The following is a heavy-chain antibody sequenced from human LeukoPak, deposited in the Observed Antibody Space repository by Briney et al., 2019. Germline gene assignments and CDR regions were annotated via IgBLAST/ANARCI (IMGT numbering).Heavy chain of an antibody. CDR2: ISGSGGDT. D-gene: IGHD3-22*01. CDR3: AKDQNYESSGYYGGFDY. J-gene: IGHJ4*02. Sequence: GGSLRLSCAASGFSFSSHVMHWVRQAPGKGLEWVSGISGSGGDTYYADSVKGRFTISRDDSKNTLNLQMNSLRAEDTALYYCAKDQNYESSGYYGGFDYWGQGTLVTVSS. CDR1: GFSFSSHV. V-gene: IGHV3-23*01.